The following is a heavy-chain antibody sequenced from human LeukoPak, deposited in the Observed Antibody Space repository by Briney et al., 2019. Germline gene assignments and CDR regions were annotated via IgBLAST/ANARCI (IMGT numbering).Heavy chain of an antibody. J-gene: IGHJ4*02. V-gene: IGHV3-9*01. CDR2: ISWNSGSI. D-gene: IGHD1-20*01. CDR1: GFTFDDYA. CDR3: AKDSITGTTGLDY. Sequence: PGGSLRLSCAASGFTFDDYAVHWVRQAPGKSLEWVSGISWNSGSIGYADSVKGRFTISRDNAKNSLYLQMNSLRAEDTALYYCAKDSITGTTGLDYWGQGTLVTVSS.